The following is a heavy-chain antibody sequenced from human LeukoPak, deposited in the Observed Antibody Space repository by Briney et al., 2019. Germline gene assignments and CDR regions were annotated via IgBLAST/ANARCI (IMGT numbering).Heavy chain of an antibody. Sequence: GGSLRLSCAASGFTFSGSAVHWVRQASGKGLEWVGRIRSKANSYATAYAASVKGRFTISRDDSKNTAYLQMNSLKTEDTAVYYCTRTDSSGYYLDAFDIWGQGTMVTVSS. V-gene: IGHV3-73*01. CDR1: GFTFSGSA. J-gene: IGHJ3*02. CDR3: TRTDSSGYYLDAFDI. CDR2: IRSKANSYAT. D-gene: IGHD3-22*01.